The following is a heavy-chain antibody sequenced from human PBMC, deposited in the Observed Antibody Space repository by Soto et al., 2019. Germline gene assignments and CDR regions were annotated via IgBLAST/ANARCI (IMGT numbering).Heavy chain of an antibody. CDR3: ARGGDPGISRGLPRRNYYYYYMDV. CDR2: INHSGST. J-gene: IGHJ6*03. CDR1: GGSISSSNYY. V-gene: IGHV4-39*07. D-gene: IGHD3-3*01. Sequence: SETLSLTCTVSGGSISSSNYYWGWIRQPPGKGLEWIGEINHSGSTNYNPSLKSRVTISVDTSKNQFSLKLSSVTAADTAVYYCARGGDPGISRGLPRRNYYYYYMDVWGKGTTVTVSS.